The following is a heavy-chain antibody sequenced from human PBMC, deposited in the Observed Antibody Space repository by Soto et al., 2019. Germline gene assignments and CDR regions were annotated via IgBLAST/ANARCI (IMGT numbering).Heavy chain of an antibody. CDR1: GGSISSGGYS. D-gene: IGHD3-22*01. Sequence: SETLSLTCAVSGGSISSGGYSWSWIRQPPGKGLEWIGYIYHSGSTYYNPSLKSRVTISVDRSKNQFSLKLSSVTAADTAVYYCARGASYYYDSSGYYSFDYWGPGTLVTVSS. J-gene: IGHJ4*02. CDR3: ARGASYYYDSSGYYSFDY. V-gene: IGHV4-30-2*01. CDR2: IYHSGST.